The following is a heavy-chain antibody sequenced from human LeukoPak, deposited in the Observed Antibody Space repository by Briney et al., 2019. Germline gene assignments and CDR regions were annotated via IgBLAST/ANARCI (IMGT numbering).Heavy chain of an antibody. CDR3: ARHRRYYGSGSYYFDY. V-gene: IGHV5-51*01. Sequence: GESLKISFKGSGYSFTSYWIGWVRAMPGKGVEWMGIIYPGYSAPRYTPSFPGQVTISADKSISTAYLQWSSLKASDTAMYYCARHRRYYGSGSYYFDYWGQGTLVTVSS. J-gene: IGHJ4*02. CDR2: IYPGYSAP. D-gene: IGHD3-10*01. CDR1: GYSFTSYW.